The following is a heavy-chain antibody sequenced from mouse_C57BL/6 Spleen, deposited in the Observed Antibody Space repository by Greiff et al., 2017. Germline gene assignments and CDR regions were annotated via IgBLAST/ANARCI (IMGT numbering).Heavy chain of an antibody. CDR2: IDPENGDT. J-gene: IGHJ2*01. V-gene: IGHV14-4*01. Sequence: EVQVVESGAELVRPGASVKLSCTASGFNIKDDYMHWVKQRPEQGLEWIGWIDPENGDTEYASKFQGKATITADTSTNTAYLQLSCLASEDTAVYYCTQSFSHCYGSSFYYFDYWGQGTTLTVSS. CDR3: TQSFSHCYGSSFYYFDY. CDR1: GFNIKDDY. D-gene: IGHD1-1*01.